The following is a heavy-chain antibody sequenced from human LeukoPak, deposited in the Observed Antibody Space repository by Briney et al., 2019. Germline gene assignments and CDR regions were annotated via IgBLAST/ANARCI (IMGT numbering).Heavy chain of an antibody. CDR2: INAGNGNT. CDR1: GYTSSIYA. CDR3: ARGVWSSRGMQYYFDY. Sequence: ASVKISCKASGYTSSIYAMQWVRQAPGQRLEWMGWINAGNGNTKYSQKFQGRVTISRDTSASTAYMELSSLRSEDTALYYCARGVWSSRGMQYYFDYWGQGTLVTVSS. V-gene: IGHV1-3*01. J-gene: IGHJ4*02. D-gene: IGHD3-22*01.